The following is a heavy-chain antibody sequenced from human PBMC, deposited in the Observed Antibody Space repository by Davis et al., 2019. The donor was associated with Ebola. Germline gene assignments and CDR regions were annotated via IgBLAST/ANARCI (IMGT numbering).Heavy chain of an antibody. CDR2: IRGTADWT. V-gene: IGHV3-23*01. D-gene: IGHD6-19*01. CDR3: ATTQWLREFDN. CDR1: GFAVSSNH. Sequence: GESLKISCAVSGFAVSSNHMSWVRQAPGKGLEWISAIRGTADWTQYADSVKGRFTISRDKSNNTLYLEMNSLRVDDTAVYYCATTQWLREFDNWGQGTLVTVSS. J-gene: IGHJ4*02.